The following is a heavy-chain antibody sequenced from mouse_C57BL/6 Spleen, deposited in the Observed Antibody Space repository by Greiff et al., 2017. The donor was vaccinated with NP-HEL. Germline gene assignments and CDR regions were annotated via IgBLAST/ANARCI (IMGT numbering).Heavy chain of an antibody. Sequence: VQLQQSGPELVRPGASVKISCKAPGYTFTSHWMQWVRQRPGQGLEWIGEIFPGSGSTYYNEKFKGKATLTVDTSSSTAYMQLSSLTSEDSAVYFCARGFITTVGAYYYAMDYWGQGTSVTVSS. CDR1: GYTFTSHW. V-gene: IGHV1-56*01. J-gene: IGHJ4*01. CDR3: ARGFITTVGAYYYAMDY. CDR2: IFPGSGST. D-gene: IGHD1-1*01.